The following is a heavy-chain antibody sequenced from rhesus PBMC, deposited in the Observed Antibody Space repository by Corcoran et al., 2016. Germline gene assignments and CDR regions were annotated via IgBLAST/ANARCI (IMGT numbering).Heavy chain of an antibody. Sequence: QVQLQESGPGLVKPSETLSLTCAVSGGSISSSYYYWLWIRQAPGKGLEWIGYISSGGSTSYIPSLKSRVTISRDTSQNQFSLRLSSVTASDTAVYYCARIAAVTGFDYWGQGVLVTVSS. D-gene: IGHD6-13*01. CDR2: ISSGGST. CDR3: ARIAAVTGFDY. V-gene: IGHV4-122*02. CDR1: GGSISSSYYY. J-gene: IGHJ4*01.